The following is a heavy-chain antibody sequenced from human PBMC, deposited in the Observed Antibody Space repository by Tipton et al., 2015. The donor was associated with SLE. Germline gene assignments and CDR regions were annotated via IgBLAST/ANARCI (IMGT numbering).Heavy chain of an antibody. CDR2: IIPIFGTA. Sequence: QLVQSGAEVKKPGSSVKVSCKASGGTFSSYAISWVRQAPRQGLEWMGGIIPIFGTANYAQKFQGRVTITTDESTSTAYMELRSLRSDDTAVYYCARRVPGVAATFGFDPWGQGTLVTVSS. CDR1: GGTFSSYA. D-gene: IGHD2-15*01. V-gene: IGHV1-69*01. J-gene: IGHJ5*02. CDR3: ARRVPGVAATFGFDP.